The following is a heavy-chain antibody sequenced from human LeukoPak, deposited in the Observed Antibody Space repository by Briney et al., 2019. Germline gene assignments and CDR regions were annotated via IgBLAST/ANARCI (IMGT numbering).Heavy chain of an antibody. CDR3: VRDRGTYRPIDY. J-gene: IGHJ4*02. CDR2: VKKDASEK. CDR1: GFTFSNNW. V-gene: IGHV3-7*03. Sequence: GGSLRLSCAASGFTFSNNWMTWVRQAPGKGLEWVATVKKDASEKYYVDSVKGRFTISRDNAKNSLYLQMNSLRAEDTAIYYCVRDRGTYRPIDYWGQGTLVTVSS. D-gene: IGHD1-26*01.